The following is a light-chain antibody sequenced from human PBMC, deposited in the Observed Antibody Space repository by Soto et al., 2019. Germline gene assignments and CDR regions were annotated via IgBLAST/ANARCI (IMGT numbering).Light chain of an antibody. V-gene: IGKV4-1*01. CDR1: QSVLHSSNNKNY. CDR3: HQYYRSPRT. Sequence: DIVMTQSPDSLAVSLGERATINCKSSQSVLHSSNNKNYLAWYQQKPGQPPKLLIYWASTRESGVPDRFSGSGSGTDFTLTITSLQAEDVEVYYCHQYYRSPRTFGQGTKVEIX. CDR2: WAS. J-gene: IGKJ1*01.